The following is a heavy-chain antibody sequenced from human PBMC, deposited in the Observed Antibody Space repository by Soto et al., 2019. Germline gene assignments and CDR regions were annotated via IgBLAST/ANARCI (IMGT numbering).Heavy chain of an antibody. CDR2: TYYRSNWYT. D-gene: IGHD2-8*01. Sequence: QIHLQQSGPGLVKPSQTLSLTCAISGDSVSTNSATWDWIRQSPSSGLEWLGRTYYRSNWYTDYAVSVKGRITISPDTSNNQRSLQLNSVTPDDTAVYYCARLIGNSWLDSWGQGTLVTVSS. CDR3: ARLIGNSWLDS. CDR1: GDSVSTNSAT. V-gene: IGHV6-1*01. J-gene: IGHJ5*01.